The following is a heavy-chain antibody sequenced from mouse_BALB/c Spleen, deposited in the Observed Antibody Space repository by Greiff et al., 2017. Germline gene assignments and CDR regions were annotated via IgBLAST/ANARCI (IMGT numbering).Heavy chain of an antibody. J-gene: IGHJ3*01. CDR2: ISSSSSTI. CDR1: GFTFSSFG. CDR3: ARENFAY. Sequence: EVKLMESGGGLVQPGGSRKLSCAASGFTFSSFGMHWVRQAPEKGLEWVAYISSSSSTIYYADTVKGRFTISRDNPKNTLFLQMTSLRSEDTAMYYCARENFAYWGQGTLVTVSA. V-gene: IGHV5-17*02.